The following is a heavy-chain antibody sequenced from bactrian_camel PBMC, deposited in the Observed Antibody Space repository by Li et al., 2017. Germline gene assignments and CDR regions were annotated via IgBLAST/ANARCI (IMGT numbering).Heavy chain of an antibody. Sequence: HVQLVESGGGSVQAGGSLRPSCVASGWRHSSGVCAGWFRQAPGKGREGVASIRNGGATTNYASSVRGRFTISQDSAKSTVYLQLNNLQPDDTATYYCAEGRGSRGEHCYSLNYWGQGTQVTVS. V-gene: IGHV3S1*01. D-gene: IGHD6*01. CDR2: IRNGGATT. CDR3: AEGRGSRGEHCYSLNY. J-gene: IGHJ4*01. CDR1: GWRHSSGVC.